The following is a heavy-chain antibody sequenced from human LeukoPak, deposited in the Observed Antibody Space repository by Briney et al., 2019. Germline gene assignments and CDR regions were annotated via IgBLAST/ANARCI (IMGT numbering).Heavy chain of an antibody. CDR1: GFTFSSYA. D-gene: IGHD2-8*01. CDR3: AKDRGYCNNDVCLFDY. CDR2: ISGSDGTT. V-gene: IGHV3-23*01. J-gene: IGHJ4*02. Sequence: PGGSLRLSCAASGFTFSSYAMSWVRQAPGKGLEWVSGISGSDGTTNYADSVKGRFSISRDNSKNTLFLQMSSLRAEDTAVYYCAKDRGYCNNDVCLFDYWGQGASVTVSS.